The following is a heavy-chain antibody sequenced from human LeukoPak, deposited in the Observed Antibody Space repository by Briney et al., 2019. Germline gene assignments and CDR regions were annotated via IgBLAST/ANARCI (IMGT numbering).Heavy chain of an antibody. J-gene: IGHJ6*03. V-gene: IGHV4-59*01. CDR2: IYYSGST. CDR3: ASTDIVVVPAAINYYYYMDV. D-gene: IGHD2-2*02. CDR1: GGSISSYY. Sequence: PSETLSLTCTVSGGSISSYYWSWIRQPPGKGLEWIGYIYYSGSTNYNPSLKSRVTISVDTSKNQFSLKLSSVTAADTAVYYCASTDIVVVPAAINYYYYMDVWGKGTTVTVSS.